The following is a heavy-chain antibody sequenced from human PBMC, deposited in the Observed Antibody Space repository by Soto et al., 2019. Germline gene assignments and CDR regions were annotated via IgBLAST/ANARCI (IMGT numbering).Heavy chain of an antibody. CDR1: GYTFSGYY. Sequence: QVQLVQSGAEVKKPGASVKVSCKASGYTFSGYYMHWVRQAPGQGLEWMGWINPNSGGTKYAPKFQGWVTMTTDTAISTAYMELSRLRSDDTAVYYYARAAYVPCSASSNYIFYYMDVWGKGTTVTVSS. V-gene: IGHV1-2*04. J-gene: IGHJ6*03. CDR3: ARAAYVPCSASSNYIFYYMDV. D-gene: IGHD2-15*01. CDR2: INPNSGGT.